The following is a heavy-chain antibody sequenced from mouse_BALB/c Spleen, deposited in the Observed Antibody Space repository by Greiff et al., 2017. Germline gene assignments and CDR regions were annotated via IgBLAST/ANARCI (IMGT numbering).Heavy chain of an antibody. V-gene: IGHV2-9*02. Sequence: VQLVESGPGLVAPSQSLSITCTVSGFSLTSYGVHWVRQPPGKGLEWLGVIWAGGSTNYNSALMSRLSISKDNSKSQVFLKMNSLQTDDTAMYYCARDYYGSKRYWYFDVWGAGTTVTVSS. D-gene: IGHD1-1*01. CDR3: ARDYYGSKRYWYFDV. CDR2: IWAGGST. J-gene: IGHJ1*01. CDR1: GFSLTSYG.